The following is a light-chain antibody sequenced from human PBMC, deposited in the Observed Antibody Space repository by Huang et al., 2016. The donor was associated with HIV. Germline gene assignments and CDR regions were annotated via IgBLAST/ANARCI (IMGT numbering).Light chain of an antibody. J-gene: IGKJ2*01. V-gene: IGKV1-33*01. CDR1: QGISNS. Sequence: DIQMTQSPSSLAAFVGDRVTITCQASQGISNSLNWYQQKLGKAPKLLIYDASNLETGVPSRFNGSRSGTDVTFTISSLQPKDIGTYYCQQYDRIPYTFGQGTKLEI. CDR2: DAS. CDR3: QQYDRIPYT.